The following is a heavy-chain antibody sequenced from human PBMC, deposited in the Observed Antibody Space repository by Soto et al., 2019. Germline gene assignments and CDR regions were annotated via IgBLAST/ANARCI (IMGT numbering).Heavy chain of an antibody. CDR1: GDSITSDSYF. J-gene: IGHJ6*02. Sequence: SETLSLTCTVSGDSITSDSYFWSWIRQPPGKGLEWIGNSYYSGYYSGSTNNDPSLKSRVTESVDTSKNQFTLHLRSVTTADTAVYYCARDYKRDNCVSVRCNSFDVWGQGITVTVSS. V-gene: IGHV4-61*01. D-gene: IGHD1-20*01. CDR3: ARDYKRDNCVSVRCNSFDV. CDR2: SYYSGYYSGST.